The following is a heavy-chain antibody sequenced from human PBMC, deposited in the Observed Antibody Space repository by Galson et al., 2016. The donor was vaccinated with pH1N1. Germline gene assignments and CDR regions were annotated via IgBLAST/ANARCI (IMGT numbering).Heavy chain of an antibody. CDR2: TNEDGSEK. V-gene: IGHV3-7*01. CDR1: GLTFSNYW. D-gene: IGHD2-21*01. Sequence: SLRLSCAASGLTFSNYWMSWDRQAPGKGLEWVANTNEDGSEKYYVDSVKGRFTISRDNANNSLFLQMNNLRAEDTAVYYCAREFRERLWGVVTGAFDFWSQGTMVTVSS. CDR3: AREFRERLWGVVTGAFDF. J-gene: IGHJ3*01.